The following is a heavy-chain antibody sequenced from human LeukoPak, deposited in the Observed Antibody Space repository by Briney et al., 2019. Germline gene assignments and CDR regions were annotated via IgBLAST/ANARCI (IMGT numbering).Heavy chain of an antibody. J-gene: IGHJ4*02. V-gene: IGHV3-53*01. CDR1: GFTVSSNY. CDR3: ARDQGVGHYFDS. D-gene: IGHD3-10*01. Sequence: PGGSLRLSCSASGFTVSSNYMSWVRQVPGKELECFSFIYRDGTTHYADSVKGRFTISRDNSKNTLYLQMNSLRADDTAVYYCARDQGVGHYFDSWGQGTLVTVSS. CDR2: IYRDGTT.